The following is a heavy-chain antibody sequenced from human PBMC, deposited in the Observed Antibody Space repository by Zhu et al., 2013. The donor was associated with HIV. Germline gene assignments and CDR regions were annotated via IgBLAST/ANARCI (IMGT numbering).Heavy chain of an antibody. CDR1: GYTFASYG. Sequence: QVQLVQSGAEVKKPGASLKVSCKASGYTFASYGISWVRQAPGQGLEWMGWISVYDGDTNYAQKLQGRVTITTDTSTSTAYMDLRSLRSDDTAVYYCARVRGASITMIVSDFDYWGQGTLVTVSS. CDR3: ARVRGASITMIVSDFDY. CDR2: ISVYDGDT. V-gene: IGHV1-18*01. J-gene: IGHJ4*02. D-gene: IGHD3-22*01.